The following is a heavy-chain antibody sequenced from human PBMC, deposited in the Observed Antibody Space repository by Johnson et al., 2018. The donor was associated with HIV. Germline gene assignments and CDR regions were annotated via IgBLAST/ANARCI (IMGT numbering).Heavy chain of an antibody. CDR2: IRYDGSNK. D-gene: IGHD3-10*01. CDR1: GFTFSSYG. CDR3: AKDQYGSSGRYAFDI. J-gene: IGHJ3*02. Sequence: QVQLVESGGGVVQPGGSLRLSCAASGFTFSSYGMHWVRQAPGKGLEWVAFIRYDGSNKYYADSVKGLFTISRDNSKNTLYLQMNSLRAEDTAVYSCAKDQYGSSGRYAFDIWGQGTMVTVSS. V-gene: IGHV3-30*02.